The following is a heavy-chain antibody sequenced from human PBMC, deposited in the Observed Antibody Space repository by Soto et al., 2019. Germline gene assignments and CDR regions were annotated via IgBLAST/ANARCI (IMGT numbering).Heavy chain of an antibody. D-gene: IGHD1-26*01. V-gene: IGHV1-3*01. CDR3: ARGSPPTFDY. CDR2: INAGNGNT. Sequence: ASVKVSCKTSGYTFSNYAIHWVRQAPGQRLEWMGWINAGNGNTKSSQKFQGRVTITRDTSASTAYMELSSLRSEDTAVYYCARGSPPTFDYWGQGTLVTVSS. J-gene: IGHJ4*02. CDR1: GYTFSNYA.